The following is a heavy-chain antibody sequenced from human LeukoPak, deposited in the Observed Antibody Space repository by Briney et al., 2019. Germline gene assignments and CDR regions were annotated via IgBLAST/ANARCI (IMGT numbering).Heavy chain of an antibody. CDR1: GFTFDDYA. CDR2: LSWNGASS. CDR3: AKAGTYYRDGSGNGYYNYFEN. Sequence: GRSLRLSCAASGFTFDDYAMHWVRQTPGKGLEWVSGLSWNGASSDYSDSVKGRFTISRDNAKNSLHLQMNSLRAEDTALNFCAKAGTYYRDGSGNGYYNYFENWGQGTPVTVSS. J-gene: IGHJ4*02. D-gene: IGHD3-22*01. V-gene: IGHV3-9*01.